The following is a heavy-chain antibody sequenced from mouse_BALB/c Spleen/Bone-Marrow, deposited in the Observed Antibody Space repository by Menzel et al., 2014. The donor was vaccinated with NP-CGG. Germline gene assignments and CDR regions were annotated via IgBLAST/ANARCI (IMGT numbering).Heavy chain of an antibody. D-gene: IGHD1-1*01. CDR2: IDPANVNT. CDR3: AVYYYGRSSFAY. Sequence: LVESGAELVKPGASVKLSCTASDFNIKDAYMHWVKQRPEQGLEWIGRIDPANVNTKYDTKFQGKATITADTSSNTVYLLLSSLTSEDTAVYYCAVYYYGRSSFAYWGQGTLVTVSA. CDR1: DFNIKDAY. V-gene: IGHV14-3*02. J-gene: IGHJ3*01.